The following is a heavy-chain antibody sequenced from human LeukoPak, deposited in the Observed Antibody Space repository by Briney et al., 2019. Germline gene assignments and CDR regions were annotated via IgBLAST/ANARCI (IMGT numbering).Heavy chain of an antibody. CDR3: AAEVYYDILTGYFNAFDI. D-gene: IGHD3-9*01. V-gene: IGHV1-58*02. J-gene: IGHJ3*02. Sequence: SVKVSCKASGFTFTSSAMQWVRQARGQRLEWIGWIVVGSGNTNYAQKFQERVTITRDMSTSTAYMELGSLRSEDTAVYYCAAEVYYDILTGYFNAFDIWGQGTMVTVSS. CDR2: IVVGSGNT. CDR1: GFTFTSSA.